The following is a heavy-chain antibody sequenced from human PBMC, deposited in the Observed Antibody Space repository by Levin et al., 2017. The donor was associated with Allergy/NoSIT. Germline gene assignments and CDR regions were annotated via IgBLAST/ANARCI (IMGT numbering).Heavy chain of an antibody. CDR2: ISSSGSYI. V-gene: IGHV3-21*01. J-gene: IGHJ6*02. Sequence: ETLSLTCAASGFTFSSYTMNWVRRAPGKGLEWVSSISSSGSYIYYADSVKGRFTISRDNANNSLYLQMNSLRAEDTAVYYCANWGYCSNTNCRARSLSLIRLGYYGMDVWGQGTTVTVSS. CDR1: GFTFSSYT. D-gene: IGHD2-2*01. CDR3: ANWGYCSNTNCRARSLSLIRLGYYGMDV.